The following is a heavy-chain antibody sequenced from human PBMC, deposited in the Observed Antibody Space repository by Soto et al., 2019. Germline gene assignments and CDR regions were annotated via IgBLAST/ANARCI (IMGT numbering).Heavy chain of an antibody. J-gene: IGHJ6*02. Sequence: EVQLVESGGGLVKPGGSLSLSCAASGFPFSGYGMNWVRKAPGKGLEWVSSIITSGNNLYYEDSVKGRFTISRDNAKNSLYLQMNSLRAEDTAVYYCARSSVRGISSEQDVWGRGTTVTVSS. V-gene: IGHV3-21*01. D-gene: IGHD1-20*01. CDR1: GFPFSGYG. CDR3: ARSSVRGISSEQDV. CDR2: IITSGNNL.